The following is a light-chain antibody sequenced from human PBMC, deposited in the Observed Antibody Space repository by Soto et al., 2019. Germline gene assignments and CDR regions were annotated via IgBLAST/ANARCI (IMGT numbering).Light chain of an antibody. Sequence: EIVLTQSPGTLSLSPGERATLSCRASQSVSSSYLAWYQQKPGQAPRLLIYGASSRATGIPDRFSGSGSGTDFTLTINRLEPEDFAVYYCQQYVSSPQTFGQGTKLEIK. V-gene: IGKV3-20*01. CDR3: QQYVSSPQT. CDR2: GAS. J-gene: IGKJ2*01. CDR1: QSVSSSY.